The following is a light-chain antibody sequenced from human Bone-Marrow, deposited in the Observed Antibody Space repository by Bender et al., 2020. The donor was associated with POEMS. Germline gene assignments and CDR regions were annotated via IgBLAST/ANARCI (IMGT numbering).Light chain of an antibody. V-gene: IGLV2-14*02. CDR1: SSDVGSYNL. CDR2: EGS. J-gene: IGLJ2*01. CDR3: SSYATSTPVV. Sequence: QSDLTQPASVSGSPGQSITISCSGTSSDVGSYNLVSWYQQHPGKAPKLMIYEGSKRPSGVSNRFSGSKSGNTASLTISGLQSEDEADYYCSSYATSTPVVFGGGTKLTVL.